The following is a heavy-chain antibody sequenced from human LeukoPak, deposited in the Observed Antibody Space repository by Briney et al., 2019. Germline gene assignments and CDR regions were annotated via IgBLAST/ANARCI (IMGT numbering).Heavy chain of an antibody. CDR1: GFSFSTYG. V-gene: IGHV3-33*01. J-gene: IGHJ4*02. CDR2: IWYDGNNK. Sequence: LTGGSLRLSCAASGFSFSTYGMHWVRQAPGKGLEWVAVIWYDGNNKYYADSVKGRFTISRDNSKNTLFLQMNSLRAEDTAVYYCARDGSSGWYWVDYWGQGTLVTVCS. D-gene: IGHD6-19*01. CDR3: ARDGSSGWYWVDY.